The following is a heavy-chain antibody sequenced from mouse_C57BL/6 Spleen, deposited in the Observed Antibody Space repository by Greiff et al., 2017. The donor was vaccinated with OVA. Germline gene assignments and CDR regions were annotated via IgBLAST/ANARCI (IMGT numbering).Heavy chain of an antibody. D-gene: IGHD1-1*01. CDR3: ARSRNYYGSSPWFAY. V-gene: IGHV1-59*01. Sequence: QVQLQQSGAELVRPGTSVKLSCKASGYTFTSYWMHWVKQRPGQGLEWIGVIDPSDSYTNYNQKFKGKATLTVDTSSSTAYMQLSSLTSEDSAVYYCARSRNYYGSSPWFAYWGQGTLVTVSA. CDR1: GYTFTSYW. J-gene: IGHJ3*01. CDR2: IDPSDSYT.